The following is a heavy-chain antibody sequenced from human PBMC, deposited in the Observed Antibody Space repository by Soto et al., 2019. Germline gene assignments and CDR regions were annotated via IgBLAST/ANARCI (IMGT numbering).Heavy chain of an antibody. D-gene: IGHD2-15*01. V-gene: IGHV3-33*01. Sequence: GGSLRLSCAASGFTFSSYGMHWVRQAPGKGLEWVAVIWYDGSNKYYADSVKGRFTISRDNSKNTLYLRMNSLRAEDTAVYYCARDGTRGGTTFDYWGQGTLVTVSS. CDR1: GFTFSSYG. J-gene: IGHJ4*02. CDR2: IWYDGSNK. CDR3: ARDGTRGGTTFDY.